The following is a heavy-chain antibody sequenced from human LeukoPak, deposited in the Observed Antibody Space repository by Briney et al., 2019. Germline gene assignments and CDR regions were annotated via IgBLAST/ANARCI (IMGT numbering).Heavy chain of an antibody. CDR1: SGSISSSSYY. CDR3: ARGDWRYDILTGIWFDP. J-gene: IGHJ5*02. Sequence: SETLSLTCSVCSGSISSSSYYWGWIRQPPGKGLEWIGYIYYSGSTNYNPSLKSRVTISVDTSKNQFSLKLSSVTAADTAVYYYARGDWRYDILTGIWFDPWGQGTLVTVSS. CDR2: IYYSGST. D-gene: IGHD3-9*01. V-gene: IGHV4-61*05.